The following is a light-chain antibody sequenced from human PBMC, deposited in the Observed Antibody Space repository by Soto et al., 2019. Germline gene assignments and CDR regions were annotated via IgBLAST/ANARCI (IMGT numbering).Light chain of an antibody. CDR3: QQYSTYSGT. J-gene: IGKJ1*01. CDR2: DAS. CDR1: QSISMW. V-gene: IGKV1-5*01. Sequence: DIQMTQSPSTLSASVGDRVTITCRASQSISMWLAWYQQKPGKAPKLLIHDASSLESGVPSRLSGSGFGTEFTLTISSLQPDDLATYYCQQYSTYSGTFGQGTKVEIK.